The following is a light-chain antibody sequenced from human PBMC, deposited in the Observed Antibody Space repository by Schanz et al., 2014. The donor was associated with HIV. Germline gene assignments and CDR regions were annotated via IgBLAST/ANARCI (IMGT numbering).Light chain of an antibody. CDR3: QQYGSSPIT. J-gene: IGKJ5*01. CDR1: QSDGGF. V-gene: IGKV3-20*01. Sequence: DIVLTQSPATLSLSPGERATLSCRASQSDGGFLAWYQQKPGQAPRLLIYGASSRAAGIPDRFSGGESGTYFTLTISRLEPEDFAVYYCQQYGSSPITFGQGTRLEMK. CDR2: GAS.